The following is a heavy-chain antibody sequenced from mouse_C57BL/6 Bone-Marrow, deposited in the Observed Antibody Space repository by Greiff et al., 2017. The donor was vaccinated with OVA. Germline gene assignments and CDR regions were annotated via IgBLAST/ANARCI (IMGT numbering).Heavy chain of an antibody. CDR1: GYTFTSYG. V-gene: IGHV1-81*01. Sequence: QVQLKESGAELARPGASVKLSCKASGYTFTSYGISWVKQRTGQGLEWIGEIYPRSGNTYYNEKFKGKATLTADKSSSTAYMALRSLTAEDSAVYFCARGSSWYFDVWGTGTTVTVSS. J-gene: IGHJ1*03. CDR2: IYPRSGNT. D-gene: IGHD1-1*01. CDR3: ARGSSWYFDV.